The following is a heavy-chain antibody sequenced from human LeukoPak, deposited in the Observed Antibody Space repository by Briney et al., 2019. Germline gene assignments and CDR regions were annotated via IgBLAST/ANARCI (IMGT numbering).Heavy chain of an antibody. D-gene: IGHD3-10*01. CDR3: ARDGLLWFGESTH. CDR2: INVGNGNT. J-gene: IGHJ4*02. CDR1: GYPFTNYA. V-gene: IGHV1-3*03. Sequence: PGASVKVSCKASGYPFTNYAMHWVRQAPGQRLEWMGWINVGNGNTKYSQEFQGRVTITRDTSASTAYMELSSLRAEDTAVYYCARDGLLWFGESTHWGQGTLVTVSS.